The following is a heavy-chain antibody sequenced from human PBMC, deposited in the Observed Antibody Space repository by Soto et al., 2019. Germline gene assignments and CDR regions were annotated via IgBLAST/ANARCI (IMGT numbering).Heavy chain of an antibody. D-gene: IGHD3-9*01. J-gene: IGHJ4*02. CDR1: GYSFTSYW. CDR2: IYPGDSDT. V-gene: IGHV5-51*01. Sequence: HGESLKISCKGSGYSFTSYWIGWVRQMPGKGLEWMGIIYPGDSDTRYSPSFQGQVTISADKSISTAYLQWSSLKASDTAMYYCARSGRGYYDILTGYYKHFDYWGQGTLVTVSS. CDR3: ARSGRGYYDILTGYYKHFDY.